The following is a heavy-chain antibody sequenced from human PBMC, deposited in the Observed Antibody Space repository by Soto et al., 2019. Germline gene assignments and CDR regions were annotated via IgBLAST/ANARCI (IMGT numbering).Heavy chain of an antibody. J-gene: IGHJ3*02. V-gene: IGHV1-45*02. CDR2: ITPFNGNT. D-gene: IGHD2-2*01. CDR1: GYTFTSYA. CDR3: AYAAASPDAFDI. Sequence: SVKVSCKASGYTFTSYAMHWVRQAPGQRLEWMGWITPFNGNTNYAQKFQDRVTITRDRSMSTAYMELSSLRSEDTAMYYCAYAAASPDAFDIWGQGTMVTVSS.